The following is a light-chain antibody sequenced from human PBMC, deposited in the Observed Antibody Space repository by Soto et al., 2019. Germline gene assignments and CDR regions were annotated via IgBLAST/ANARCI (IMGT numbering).Light chain of an antibody. V-gene: IGKV1-5*01. CDR3: QQYDSYSWT. Sequence: DIQMTQSPSTVSASVGDTVTITCRASQSINTRLAWYQQKAGKAPKVLIYDASRLESGVPSRFSGSGSGTEFTLTTSRLQPDDFASYYCQQYDSYSWTFGQGTKVDIK. CDR2: DAS. CDR1: QSINTR. J-gene: IGKJ1*01.